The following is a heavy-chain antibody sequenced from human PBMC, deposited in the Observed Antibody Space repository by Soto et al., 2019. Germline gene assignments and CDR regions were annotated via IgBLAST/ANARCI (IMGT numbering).Heavy chain of an antibody. CDR2: INPNSGGT. J-gene: IGHJ5*02. V-gene: IGHV1-2*04. Sequence: QVQLVQSGAEVKKPGASVKVSCKASGYTFTGYYMHWVRQALGQGLEWMGWINPNSGGTNYAQKFQGWVTMTRDTSISTAYMELSRLRSDDTAVYYCARGRSYYYGSGSYFSPWGQGTLVTVSS. CDR3: ARGRSYYYGSGSYFSP. CDR1: GYTFTGYY. D-gene: IGHD3-10*01.